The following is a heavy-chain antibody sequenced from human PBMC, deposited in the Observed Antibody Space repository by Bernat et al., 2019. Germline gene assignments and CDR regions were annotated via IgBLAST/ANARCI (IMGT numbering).Heavy chain of an antibody. D-gene: IGHD3-22*01. CDR1: GYIFTTYW. CDR3: ARRVVINAGVYYFDY. CDR2: IYPGDSDT. Sequence: EVQLVQSGAEVKKPGESLKISCKASGYIFTTYWIGWVRQMPGKGLEWMGIIYPGDSDTRYSPSFQGQVTFSADKSITTAYLQWSSLKASDSAMYYCARRVVINAGVYYFDYWGQGTLVTVSS. V-gene: IGHV5-51*01. J-gene: IGHJ4*02.